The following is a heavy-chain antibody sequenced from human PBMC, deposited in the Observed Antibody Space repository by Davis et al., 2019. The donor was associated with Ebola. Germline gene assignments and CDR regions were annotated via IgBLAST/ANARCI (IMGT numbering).Heavy chain of an antibody. CDR1: GYTFTSYY. CDR3: ARDGIAAPRGDY. CDR2: INPSGGST. J-gene: IGHJ4*02. Sequence: ASVKVSCKASGYTFTSYYMHWVRQAPGQGLEWMGIINPSGGSTSYAQKFQGRVTMTRDTSTSTVYMELRSLRSDDTAVYYCARDGIAAPRGDYWGQGTLVTVSS. D-gene: IGHD6-25*01. V-gene: IGHV1-46*01.